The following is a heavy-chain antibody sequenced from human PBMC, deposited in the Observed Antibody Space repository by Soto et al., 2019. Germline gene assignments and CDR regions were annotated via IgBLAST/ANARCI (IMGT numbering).Heavy chain of an antibody. D-gene: IGHD2-2*01. CDR1: GYTFTGYY. Sequence: AAVKVSCKASGYTFTGYYMHWVRQAPGQGLEWMGWINPNSGGTNYAQKFQGRVTMTRDTSISTAYMELSRLRSDDTAVYYCASPLAPAASYGMDVWGQGTTVTVSS. CDR2: INPNSGGT. CDR3: ASPLAPAASYGMDV. V-gene: IGHV1-2*02. J-gene: IGHJ6*02.